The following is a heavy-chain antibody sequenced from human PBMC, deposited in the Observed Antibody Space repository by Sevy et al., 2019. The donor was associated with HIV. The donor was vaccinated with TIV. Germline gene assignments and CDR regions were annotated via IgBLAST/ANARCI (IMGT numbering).Heavy chain of an antibody. CDR3: ARVGDFWSGTPGNFDY. J-gene: IGHJ4*02. CDR1: GGSISSGAYY. Sequence: SETLSLTCTVSGGSISSGAYYWSWIRQHPGKGLEWIGYIYYSGRTYYNPSLKSRVTISVDTSKNQFSLKLSSVTAADTAVYYCARVGDFWSGTPGNFDYWGQGTLVTVSS. D-gene: IGHD3-3*01. V-gene: IGHV4-31*03. CDR2: IYYSGRT.